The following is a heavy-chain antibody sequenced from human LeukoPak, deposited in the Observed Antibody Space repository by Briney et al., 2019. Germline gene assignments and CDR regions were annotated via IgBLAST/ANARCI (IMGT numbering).Heavy chain of an antibody. D-gene: IGHD3-10*01. Sequence: SVKVSCKASGGTFSSYAISWVRQAPGQGLEWMGGIISIFGTANYAQKFQGRVTITADESTSTAYMELSSLRSEDTAVYYCARDTTMVRGATNWFDPWGQGTLVTVSS. V-gene: IGHV1-69*13. J-gene: IGHJ5*02. CDR1: GGTFSSYA. CDR2: IISIFGTA. CDR3: ARDTTMVRGATNWFDP.